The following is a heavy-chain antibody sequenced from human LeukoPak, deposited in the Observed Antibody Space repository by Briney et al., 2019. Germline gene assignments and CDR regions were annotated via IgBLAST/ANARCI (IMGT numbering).Heavy chain of an antibody. CDR2: MKQDGSEE. D-gene: IGHD1-26*01. CDR3: AKSLLTTASGTGRAFDI. V-gene: IGHV3-7*03. Sequence: GGSQRLSCLASGFSFSSYWMSWVRQAPGKGLEWVANMKQDGSEEYYVDSVKGRFTISRDNAKNSLYLQMNSLRAEDTAKYYCAKSLLTTASGTGRAFDIWGQGTMVTVSS. J-gene: IGHJ3*02. CDR1: GFSFSSYW.